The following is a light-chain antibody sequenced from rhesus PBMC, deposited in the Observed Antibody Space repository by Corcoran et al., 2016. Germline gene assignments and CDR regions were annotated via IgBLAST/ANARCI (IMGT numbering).Light chain of an antibody. CDR1: QGINRY. CDR2: FAN. J-gene: IGKJ1*01. CDR3: QQGKGNPWT. V-gene: IGKV1-32*02. Sequence: DIQMSQSPSSLSASVGDRVTITCRASQGINRYLNWYQQKPGKAPKLLINFANSLASGVQSRLSGSGSGTDFTLTISSLQTEVFATYYCQQGKGNPWTFGQGTKVEIK.